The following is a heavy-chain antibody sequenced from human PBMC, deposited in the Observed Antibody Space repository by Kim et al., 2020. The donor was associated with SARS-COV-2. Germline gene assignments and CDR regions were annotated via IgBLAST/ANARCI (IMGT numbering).Heavy chain of an antibody. Sequence: GGSLRLSCAASGFTFSTYWMYWVRQAPGKGLVWVSRINSDGSRTNYADSVKGRFTISRDNAKNTLYLQMNSLRAEDTAVYYCARPSSTSCPRYYMDVWGKGTTVTVSS. CDR2: INSDGSRT. J-gene: IGHJ6*03. CDR3: ARPSSTSCPRYYMDV. CDR1: GFTFSTYW. V-gene: IGHV3-74*01. D-gene: IGHD2-2*01.